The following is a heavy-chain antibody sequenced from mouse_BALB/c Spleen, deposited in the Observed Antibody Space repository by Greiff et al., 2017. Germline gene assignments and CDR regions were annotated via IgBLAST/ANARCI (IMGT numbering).Heavy chain of an antibody. CDR3: ARSITTFAY. CDR2: ISSGSSTI. V-gene: IGHV5-17*02. Sequence: EVQRVESGGGLVQPGGSRKLSCAASGFTFSSFGMHWVRQAPEKGLEWVAYISSGSSTIYYADTVKGRFTISRDNPKNTLFLQMTSLRSEDTAMYYCARSITTFAYWGQGTLVTVSA. CDR1: GFTFSSFG. J-gene: IGHJ3*01. D-gene: IGHD1-1*01.